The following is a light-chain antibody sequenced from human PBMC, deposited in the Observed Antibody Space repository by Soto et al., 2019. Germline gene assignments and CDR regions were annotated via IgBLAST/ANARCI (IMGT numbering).Light chain of an antibody. V-gene: IGKV1-12*01. J-gene: IGKJ5*01. Sequence: DIQITQTPSSVSTSVGDRLTNTCRASQGIRSWLAWYQQKPGKAPKLLIYAASSLQSGVPSRFSGSGSGTDFTLTISSLQPEDFATYYCQQANSFPITFGQGTRLEIK. CDR2: AAS. CDR1: QGIRSW. CDR3: QQANSFPIT.